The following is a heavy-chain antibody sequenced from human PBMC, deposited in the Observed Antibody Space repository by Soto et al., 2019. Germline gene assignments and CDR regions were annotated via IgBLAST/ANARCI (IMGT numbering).Heavy chain of an antibody. CDR3: GKVLVGATGHTDSDS. J-gene: IGHJ4*02. CDR1: GGSIYRSGYY. Sequence: SETLSLTCTVSGGSIYRSGYYWGWIRQPPGRGLEWIGNVDYNGVTYSNPSLKSRVTISRDTSKNQFSLKLTSVTAADTALYYCGKVLVGATGHTDSDSWGPGTLVTVSS. D-gene: IGHD2-15*01. V-gene: IGHV4-39*01. CDR2: VDYNGVT.